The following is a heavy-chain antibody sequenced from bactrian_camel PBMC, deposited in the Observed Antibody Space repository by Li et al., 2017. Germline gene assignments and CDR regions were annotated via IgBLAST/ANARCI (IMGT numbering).Heavy chain of an antibody. V-gene: IGHV3S29*01. CDR1: GYSYSYNC. D-gene: IGHD3*01. J-gene: IGHJ4*01. CDR2: ISYLGGRT. Sequence: VSCVASGYSYSYNCMGWFRQAPGKGREGVATISYLGGRTTYADSAKGRFTISRDNTKNTLYLQMSSLKPDDTAVYYCAADIPRSGSWCAVSSPHFRYEGQGTQVTVS.